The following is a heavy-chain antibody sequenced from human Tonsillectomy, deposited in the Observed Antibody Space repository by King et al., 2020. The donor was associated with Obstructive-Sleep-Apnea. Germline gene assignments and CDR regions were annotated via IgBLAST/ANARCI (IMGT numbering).Heavy chain of an antibody. Sequence: QLVQSGGGVVQPGRSLRLSCAASGFTFSNYAMHWVRQAPGKGLEWVAIISYDGSNKYNADSVKGRFTISRDASKNTLYLQMNSLRAEDTAVYYCARDHGYSYGYIDYYFDYWGQGTLVTVSS. J-gene: IGHJ4*02. CDR2: ISYDGSNK. CDR3: ARDHGYSYGYIDYYFDY. V-gene: IGHV3-30-3*01. CDR1: GFTFSNYA. D-gene: IGHD5-18*01.